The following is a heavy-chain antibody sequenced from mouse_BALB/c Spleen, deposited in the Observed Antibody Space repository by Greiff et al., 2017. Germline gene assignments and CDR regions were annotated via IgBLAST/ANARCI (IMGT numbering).Heavy chain of an antibody. J-gene: IGHJ3*01. Sequence: EVQLQQSGAELVKPGASVKLSCTASGFNIKDTYMHWVKQRPEQGLEWIGRIDPANGNTKYDPKFQGKATITADTSSNTAYLQLSSLTSEDTAVYYCARWEGYDAWFAYWGQGTLVTVSA. V-gene: IGHV14-3*02. CDR2: IDPANGNT. CDR1: GFNIKDTY. D-gene: IGHD2-2*01. CDR3: ARWEGYDAWFAY.